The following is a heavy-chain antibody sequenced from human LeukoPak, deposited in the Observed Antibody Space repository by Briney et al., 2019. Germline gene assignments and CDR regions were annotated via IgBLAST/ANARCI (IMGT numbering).Heavy chain of an antibody. D-gene: IGHD3-10*01. CDR1: GYTFTGYY. Sequence: ASVTVSCTASGYTFTGYYMHWVRQAPGQGLEWMGRINPNSGGTNYAQKFQGRVTMTRDTSISTAYMELSRLRSDDTAVYYCARGSHYYGSGSYYNVDWFDPWGQGTLVTVSS. CDR2: INPNSGGT. V-gene: IGHV1-2*06. CDR3: ARGSHYYGSGSYYNVDWFDP. J-gene: IGHJ5*02.